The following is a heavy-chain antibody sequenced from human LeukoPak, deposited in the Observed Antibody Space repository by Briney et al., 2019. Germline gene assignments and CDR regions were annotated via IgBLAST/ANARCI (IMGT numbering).Heavy chain of an antibody. Sequence: GGSLRLTCAASGFTFSSYSMNWVRQAPGKGLEWVSSISSSSSYIYYADSVKGRFTISRDNAKNSLYLQMNSLRAEDTAVYYCARDGSNYYGSGSTANWGQGTLVTVSS. CDR1: GFTFSSYS. J-gene: IGHJ4*02. CDR3: ARDGSNYYGSGSTAN. CDR2: ISSSSSYI. D-gene: IGHD3-10*01. V-gene: IGHV3-21*01.